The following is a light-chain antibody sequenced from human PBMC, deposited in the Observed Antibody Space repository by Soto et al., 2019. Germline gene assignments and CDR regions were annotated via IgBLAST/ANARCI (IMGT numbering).Light chain of an antibody. CDR1: QGISSA. J-gene: IGKJ2*01. V-gene: IGKV1-13*02. CDR3: QQFNSYPQGYT. CDR2: DAS. Sequence: AIPLTQSPSSLSASVGDRVTITCRASQGISSALAWYQQKPGKAPKLLIYDASSLDSGVPSRFSGSGSGTDFTLPISSLQPEDFAPYYCQQFNSYPQGYTFGQGTKLEIK.